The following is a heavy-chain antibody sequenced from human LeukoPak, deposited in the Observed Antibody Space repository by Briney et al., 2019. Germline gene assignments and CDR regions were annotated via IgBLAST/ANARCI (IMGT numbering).Heavy chain of an antibody. CDR2: TYWDDDE. V-gene: IGHV2-5*02. D-gene: IGHD4-23*01. Sequence: SGPTLVRPTQTLTLTCTFSGFSLSTRGVGVGWIRQPPGKALEWLAVTYWDDDERYSPSLKSRLTTTKDTSKNQAVLTMTNMDPVDTATYYCAHSCGGGNSAYFDYWGQGTLVPVSS. CDR1: GFSLSTRGVG. J-gene: IGHJ4*02. CDR3: AHSCGGGNSAYFDY.